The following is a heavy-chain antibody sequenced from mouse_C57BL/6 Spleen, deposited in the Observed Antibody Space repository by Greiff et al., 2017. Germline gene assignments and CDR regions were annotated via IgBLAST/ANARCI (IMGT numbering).Heavy chain of an antibody. J-gene: IGHJ2*01. V-gene: IGHV1-15*01. CDR1: GYTFTDYE. CDR3: TISTTVVSTGYFDY. Sequence: VQLQQSGAELVRPGASVTLSCKASGYTFTDYEMHWVKQTPVHGLEWIGAIDPETGGPAYNQKFKGKAILTADKSSSTAYMELRSLTSEDSAVYYCTISTTVVSTGYFDYWGQGTTLTVSS. CDR2: IDPETGGP. D-gene: IGHD1-1*01.